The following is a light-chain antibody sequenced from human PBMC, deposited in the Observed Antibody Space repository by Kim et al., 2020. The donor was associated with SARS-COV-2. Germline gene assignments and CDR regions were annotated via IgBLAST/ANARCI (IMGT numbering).Light chain of an antibody. J-gene: IGKJ2*03. CDR2: GGS. V-gene: IGKV3D-15*01. CDR1: ESVRRN. Sequence: VAPGERATFSCRARESVRRNVAWYQQKPGQAPRLLIYGGSTRATGIPAKFSGSGWGTEFTLTISSLQSDDSAVYYCQQYSNWPPYSFGQGTKLEI. CDR3: QQYSNWPPYS.